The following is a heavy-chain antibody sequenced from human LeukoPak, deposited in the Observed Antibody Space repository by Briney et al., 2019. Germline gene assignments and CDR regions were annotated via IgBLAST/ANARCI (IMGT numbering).Heavy chain of an antibody. Sequence: SETLSLTCTVSGGSISSYYWSWIRQPPGKGLEWIGYIYYSESANYNPSLKSRITISLDTSKNHFSLKLNSVTAADTAVYYCARVGGYPLSAFDIWGQGTMVTVSS. J-gene: IGHJ3*02. D-gene: IGHD3-22*01. CDR2: IYYSESA. V-gene: IGHV4-59*08. CDR1: GGSISSYY. CDR3: ARVGGYPLSAFDI.